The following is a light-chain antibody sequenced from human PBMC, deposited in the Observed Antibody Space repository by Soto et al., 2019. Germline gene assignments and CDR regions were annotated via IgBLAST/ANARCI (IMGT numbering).Light chain of an antibody. V-gene: IGKV3-20*01. CDR2: RTS. J-gene: IGKJ1*01. CDR3: QQYDSSPRT. CDR1: QSVSSSY. Sequence: EIVLTQSPGTLSLSPGERATLSCRASQSVSSSYLAWYQQKPGQAPRLLIYRTSNRATGIPDRFSGSGSGTDFPLTISRLGPEDLAVYWCQQYDSSPRTFGQGTKVEIK.